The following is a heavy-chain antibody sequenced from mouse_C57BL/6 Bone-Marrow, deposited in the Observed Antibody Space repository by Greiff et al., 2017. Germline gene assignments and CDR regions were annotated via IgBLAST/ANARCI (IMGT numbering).Heavy chain of an antibody. Sequence: QVQLQQSGAELVRPGTSVKVSCKASGYAFTNYLIEWVKQRPGQGLEWIGVINPGSGGTNYNEKFKGKATLTADKSSSTAYMQLSSLTSEDSAVYFCARSNDDGSSYYYFDYWGQGTTLTVSA. CDR2: INPGSGGT. CDR3: ARSNDDGSSYYYFDY. D-gene: IGHD1-1*01. V-gene: IGHV1-54*01. J-gene: IGHJ2*01. CDR1: GYAFTNYL.